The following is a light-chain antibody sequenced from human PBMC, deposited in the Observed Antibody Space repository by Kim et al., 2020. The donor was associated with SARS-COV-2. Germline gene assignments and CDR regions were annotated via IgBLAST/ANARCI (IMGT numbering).Light chain of an antibody. CDR1: QSVRDD. Sequence: AYVGDRVTLTCRASQSVRDDLAWFQQKPGKAPKRLNSVASNLQSGVPSRFSGSRYGTEFTLTISSLRPEDFAPHYCVQHYNYPATFGQRTKVDIK. J-gene: IGKJ1*01. V-gene: IGKV1-17*03. CDR2: VAS. CDR3: VQHYNYPAT.